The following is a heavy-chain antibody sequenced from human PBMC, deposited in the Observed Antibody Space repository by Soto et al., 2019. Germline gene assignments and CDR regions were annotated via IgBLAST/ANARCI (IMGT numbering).Heavy chain of an antibody. J-gene: IGHJ6*02. D-gene: IGHD3-16*01. CDR3: ARLRISRGSYYYGMDV. V-gene: IGHV1-46*01. CDR2: INPSGGST. Sequence: ASVKVSCKASGYTFTSYYMHWVRQAPGQGLEWMGIINPSGGSTSYAQKFQGRVTMTRDTSTSTVYMELSSLRSEDTAVYYCARLRISRGSYYYGMDVWGQGTTVTVSS. CDR1: GYTFTSYY.